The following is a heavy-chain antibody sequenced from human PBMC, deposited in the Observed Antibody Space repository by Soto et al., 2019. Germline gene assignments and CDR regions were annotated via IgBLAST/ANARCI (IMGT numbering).Heavy chain of an antibody. CDR2: INHSGST. J-gene: IGHJ6*02. V-gene: IGHV4-34*01. CDR1: GGSFSGYY. D-gene: IGHD6-13*01. CDR3: GRVIAAADYYYYYGMDV. Sequence: PSETLSLTCTVSGGSFSGYYWSWIRQPPGKGLEWIGEINHSGSTNYNPSLKSRVTISVDTSKNQFSLKLSSVTAADTAVYYCGRVIAAADYYYYYGMDVWGQGTTVTVSS.